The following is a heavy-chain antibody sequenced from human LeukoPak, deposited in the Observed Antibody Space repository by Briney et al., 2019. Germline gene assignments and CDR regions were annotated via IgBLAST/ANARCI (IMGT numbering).Heavy chain of an antibody. CDR3: ARGAWYNSAYTALHYFDY. Sequence: ASVKVSCKASGGTFSSYAISWVRQAPGQGLEWMGWMNPNNGNAGYAQKFQDKVTMTRDTSISTAYMELSSLRSEDTAIYYCARGAWYNSAYTALHYFDYWGQGTLVTVSS. V-gene: IGHV1-8*02. J-gene: IGHJ4*02. D-gene: IGHD6-19*01. CDR1: GGTFSSYA. CDR2: MNPNNGNA.